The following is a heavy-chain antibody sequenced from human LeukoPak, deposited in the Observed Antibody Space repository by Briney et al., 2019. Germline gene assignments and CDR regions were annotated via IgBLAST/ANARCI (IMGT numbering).Heavy chain of an antibody. D-gene: IGHD3-10*01. CDR2: IFYSGNT. Sequence: KPSETLSLTCTVSGGSISSSTYYGGWIRQPPGKGLEWIGSIFYSGNTYYNPSLKSRVTISVDTSKNQFSLKLSSVTAADTAVYYCARVSYYGSGSYYNRSYYYYYMDVWGKGTTVTISS. J-gene: IGHJ6*03. CDR1: GGSISSSTYY. V-gene: IGHV4-39*07. CDR3: ARVSYYGSGSYYNRSYYYYYMDV.